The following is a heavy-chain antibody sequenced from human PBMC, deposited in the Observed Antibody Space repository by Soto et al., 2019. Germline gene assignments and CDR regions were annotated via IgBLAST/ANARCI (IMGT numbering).Heavy chain of an antibody. CDR2: ISSSGSTI. Sequence: PGGSLRLSCAASGFTFSDYYMSWIRQAPGKGLEWVSYISSSGSTIYYADSVKGRFTISRDNAKNSLYLQMNSLRAEDTAVYYCAREKAARLEGILTNQPKHDAFDIWGQGTMVTVSS. CDR1: GFTFSDYY. J-gene: IGHJ3*02. D-gene: IGHD6-6*01. V-gene: IGHV3-11*01. CDR3: AREKAARLEGILTNQPKHDAFDI.